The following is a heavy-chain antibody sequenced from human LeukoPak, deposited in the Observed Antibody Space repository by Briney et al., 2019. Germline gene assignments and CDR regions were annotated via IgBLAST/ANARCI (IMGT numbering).Heavy chain of an antibody. CDR2: INPSGGDT. J-gene: IGHJ4*02. Sequence: ASVKVSCKASGGTFSSYAISWVRQAPGQGLEWMGIINPSGGDTHYAQNFQGRVTLTRDMSTSTVYMELSSLRSEDTGVYYCARGGTIFGLANALDYWGQGTLVTVSS. V-gene: IGHV1-46*01. CDR1: GGTFSSYA. CDR3: ARGGTIFGLANALDY. D-gene: IGHD3-3*01.